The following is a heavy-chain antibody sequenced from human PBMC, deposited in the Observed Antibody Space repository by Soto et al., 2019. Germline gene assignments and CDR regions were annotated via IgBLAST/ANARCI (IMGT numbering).Heavy chain of an antibody. CDR3: PKVRPRLVATPLHY. CDR2: ISGRGGST. J-gene: IGHJ4*02. CDR1: GCSFSSYG. V-gene: IGHV3-23*01. D-gene: IGHD5-12*01. Sequence: GVSLRRSWSAAGCSFSSYGMSWVRQAPGKGLEWVSAISGRGGSTYDGDSVKGRFTMSRDNSKNTLYVQMNSLRGEDTAVYYCPKVRPRLVATPLHYWCQGTLVTVSS.